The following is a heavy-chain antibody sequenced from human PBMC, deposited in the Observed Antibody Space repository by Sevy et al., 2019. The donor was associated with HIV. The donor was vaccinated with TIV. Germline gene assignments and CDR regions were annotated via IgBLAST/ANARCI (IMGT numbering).Heavy chain of an antibody. CDR3: ARDLGVVTHYYYYYGMDV. CDR2: INPSGGST. Sequence: ASVKVSCKASGYTFTSYYMHWVRQAPGQGLEWMGIINPSGGSTSYAQKFQGRVTMTRDTSTSTVYMELSSLRSEDTAVYYCARDLGVVTHYYYYYGMDVWGQGTTVTVSS. D-gene: IGHD3-3*01. V-gene: IGHV1-46*01. J-gene: IGHJ6*02. CDR1: GYTFTSYY.